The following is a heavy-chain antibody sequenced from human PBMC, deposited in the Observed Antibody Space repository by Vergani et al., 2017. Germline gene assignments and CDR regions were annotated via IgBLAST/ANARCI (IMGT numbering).Heavy chain of an antibody. CDR2: IKQDGSEK. Sequence: EVQLVESGGGLVQPGGSLRLSCAASGFTFSSYWMSWVRQAPGNGLEWVANIKQDGSEKYYVDSVKGRFTISRDNAKNSLYLQMNSLRAEDAAVYYCARDCTSGGCPDNYGMDVWGQGATVTVSS. CDR3: ARDCTSGGCPDNYGMDV. J-gene: IGHJ6*02. V-gene: IGHV3-7*01. D-gene: IGHD2-8*01. CDR1: GFTFSSYW.